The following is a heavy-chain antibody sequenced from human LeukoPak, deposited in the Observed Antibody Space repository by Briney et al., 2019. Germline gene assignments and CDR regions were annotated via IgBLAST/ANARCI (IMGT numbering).Heavy chain of an antibody. V-gene: IGHV3-30-3*01. CDR3: ARDVSTFVVVPAAMGLDY. CDR1: GFTFSSYA. CDR2: ISYDGSNK. Sequence: GGSLRLSCAASGFTFSSYAMHWVRQAPGKGLEWVAVISYDGSNKYYADSVKGRFTISRDNSKNTLYLQMNSLRAEDTAVYYCARDVSTFVVVPAAMGLDYWGQGTLVTVSS. D-gene: IGHD2-2*01. J-gene: IGHJ4*02.